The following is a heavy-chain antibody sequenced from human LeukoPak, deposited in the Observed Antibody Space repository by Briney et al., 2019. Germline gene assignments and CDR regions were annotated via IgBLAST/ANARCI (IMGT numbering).Heavy chain of an antibody. CDR2: TYYRSKWYN. J-gene: IGHJ3*02. CDR1: GDSVSSNSAA. CDR3: ARDGNPRGRITMVRGAKDDAFDI. D-gene: IGHD3-10*01. Sequence: SQTLSLTCAISGDSVSSNSAAWNWIRQSPSRGLEWLGRTYYRSKWYNDYAVSVKSRITINPDTSKNQFSLQLNSVTPEDTAVYYCARDGNPRGRITMVRGAKDDAFDIWGQGTMVTVSS. V-gene: IGHV6-1*01.